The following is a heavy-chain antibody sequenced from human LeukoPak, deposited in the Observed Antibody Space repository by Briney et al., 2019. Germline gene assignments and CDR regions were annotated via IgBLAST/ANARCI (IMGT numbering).Heavy chain of an antibody. D-gene: IGHD6-19*01. V-gene: IGHV4-39*07. CDR3: ASAVAGTKYDAFDI. CDR1: GGSISSSSYY. CDR2: IYYSGST. J-gene: IGHJ3*02. Sequence: SETLSLTCTVSGGSISSSSYYWGWIRQPPGKGLEWIGDIYYSGSTNYNPSLKSRVTISVDTSKNQFSLKLSSVTAADTAVYYCASAVAGTKYDAFDIWGQGTMVTVSS.